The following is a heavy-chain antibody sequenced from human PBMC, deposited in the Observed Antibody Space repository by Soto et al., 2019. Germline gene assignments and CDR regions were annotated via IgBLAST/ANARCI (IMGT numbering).Heavy chain of an antibody. V-gene: IGHV4-31*03. CDR1: GGSISSGGYY. Sequence: SETLSLTCTVSGGSISSGGYYWSWIRQHPGKGLEWIGYIYYSGSTYYNPSLKSRVTISVDTSKNQFSLKLSSVTAADTAVYYCARETYDFLADYYYGMDVWGQGTTVTVSS. CDR3: ARETYDFLADYYYGMDV. J-gene: IGHJ6*02. D-gene: IGHD3-3*01. CDR2: IYYSGST.